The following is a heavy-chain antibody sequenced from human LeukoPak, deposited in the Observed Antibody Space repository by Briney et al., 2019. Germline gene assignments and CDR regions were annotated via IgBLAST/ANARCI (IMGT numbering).Heavy chain of an antibody. Sequence: SETLSLTCTVSGGSISSYYWSWIRQPTGKGLEWIGYIYYSGSTNYNPSLKSRVTISVDTSKNQFSLKLSSVTAADTAVYYCPREAAAGYFDYWGQGTLVTVSS. CDR2: IYYSGST. V-gene: IGHV4-59*12. D-gene: IGHD6-13*01. J-gene: IGHJ4*02. CDR3: PREAAAGYFDY. CDR1: GGSISSYY.